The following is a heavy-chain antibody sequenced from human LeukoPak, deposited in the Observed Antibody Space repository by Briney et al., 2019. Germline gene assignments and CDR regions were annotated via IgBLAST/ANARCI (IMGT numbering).Heavy chain of an antibody. CDR1: GFTFSTYW. Sequence: PGGSLRLSCAASGFTFSTYWINWARQAPGKGLEWVGNINPDGSETYYVDSVKGRFIISRDNAKNSLYLRMNSLKTEDTAVYYCFGIFWGQGTLVTVSS. CDR3: FGIF. V-gene: IGHV3-7*01. D-gene: IGHD1-14*01. J-gene: IGHJ4*02. CDR2: INPDGSET.